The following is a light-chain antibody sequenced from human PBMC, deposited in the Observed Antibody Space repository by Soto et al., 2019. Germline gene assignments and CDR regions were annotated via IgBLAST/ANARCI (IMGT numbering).Light chain of an antibody. Sequence: EIVVTQSPANLSLSPGDRATLSCRASQSVRSFLAWYQQKPGQAPRLLIYDASNRATGIPARFSGSGSGTDFTLTISSLEPEDFAVYYCQQRDNWSSVTFGGGTKVEIK. CDR1: QSVRSF. CDR3: QQRDNWSSVT. J-gene: IGKJ4*01. CDR2: DAS. V-gene: IGKV3-11*01.